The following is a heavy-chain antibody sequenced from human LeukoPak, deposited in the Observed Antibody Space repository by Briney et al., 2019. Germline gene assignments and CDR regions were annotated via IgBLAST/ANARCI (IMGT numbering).Heavy chain of an antibody. CDR3: AKAGDIVVVPAAHYFDY. V-gene: IGHV3-23*01. J-gene: IGHJ4*02. D-gene: IGHD2-2*01. CDR1: GITFSSYA. CDR2: ISGSGGST. Sequence: GGSLRLSCAASGITFSSYAMSWVRQAPGKGLEWVSAISGSGGSTYYADSVKGRFTISRDNSKNTLYLQMNSLRAEDTAVYYCAKAGDIVVVPAAHYFDYWGQGTLVTVSS.